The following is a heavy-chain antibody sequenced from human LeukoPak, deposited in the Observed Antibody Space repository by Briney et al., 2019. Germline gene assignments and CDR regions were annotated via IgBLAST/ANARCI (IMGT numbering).Heavy chain of an antibody. V-gene: IGHV1-2*06. CDR1: GYTFIDYF. CDR3: ARDLSSPSNWELDY. CDR2: INPNSGGP. J-gene: IGHJ4*02. D-gene: IGHD7-27*01. Sequence: ASMKVSCKASGYTFIDYFLHWVRQAPGQGLEWMGPINPNSGGPEYAENFQGRVTMTRDTSVTTAYMELSRVTSDDTAIYYCARDLSSPSNWELDYWGQGTLVTVSS.